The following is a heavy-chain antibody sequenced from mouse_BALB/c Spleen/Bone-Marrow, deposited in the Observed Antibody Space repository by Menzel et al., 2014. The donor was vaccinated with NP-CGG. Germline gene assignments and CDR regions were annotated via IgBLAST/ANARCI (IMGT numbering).Heavy chain of an antibody. CDR1: GYTFTSYA. D-gene: IGHD1-1*01. CDR3: AREVVATDYFDY. Sequence: EVQLQQSGPELVKPGASVKMSCEASGYTFTSYAMHWVEQKPGQGLEWIGYINPYNDGTKYNEKFKGKATLTSDKSSSTAYMELGSLTSEDSAVYYCAREVVATDYFDYWGQGTTLTVSS. J-gene: IGHJ2*01. V-gene: IGHV1-14*01. CDR2: INPYNDGT.